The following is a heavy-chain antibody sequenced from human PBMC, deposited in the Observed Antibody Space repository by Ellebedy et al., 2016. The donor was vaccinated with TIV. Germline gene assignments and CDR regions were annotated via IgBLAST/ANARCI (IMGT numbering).Heavy chain of an antibody. CDR2: ISGSGRGNT. V-gene: IGHV3-23*01. CDR1: GFTFSSYA. Sequence: GGSLRLSXGASGFTFSSYAMRWVRQAPGKGLEWVSAISGSGRGNTYYAGSVKGRFTISRDDSKNTLYLQMNSLRAEDTAVYYCAKDLGKGGGSVFDYWGQGALVTVSS. CDR3: AKDLGKGGGSVFDY. D-gene: IGHD6-19*01. J-gene: IGHJ4*02.